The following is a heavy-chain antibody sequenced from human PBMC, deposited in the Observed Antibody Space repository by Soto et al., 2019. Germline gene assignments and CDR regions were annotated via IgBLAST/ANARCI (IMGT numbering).Heavy chain of an antibody. CDR3: ARTAPMDAGDKYYYDF. J-gene: IGHJ4*02. CDR2: IIPFFGTA. CDR1: GGTFSTFG. V-gene: IGHV1-69*01. Sequence: QVQLVQSGAEVKKTGSSVKVSCKASGGTFSTFGISWVRQAPGQGLEWMGGIIPFFGTAKYSQKFEDRITITADESTITVYMDLRSLTSEDTAIYYCARTAPMDAGDKYYYDFWGQGALVTVSS. D-gene: IGHD3-16*01.